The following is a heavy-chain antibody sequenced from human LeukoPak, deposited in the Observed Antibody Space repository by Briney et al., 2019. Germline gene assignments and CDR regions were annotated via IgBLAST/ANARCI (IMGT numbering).Heavy chain of an antibody. Sequence: SSETLSLTCTVSGGSITNFYGGWIRQSPGKGLELIGYIYYSGTTNYSPSLKSRVSISVAKKQFSLKLCSVTAADTAVYYCARSPGGGFDIWGQGTMVTVSS. CDR2: IYYSGTT. V-gene: IGHV4-59*01. J-gene: IGHJ3*02. CDR3: ARSPGGGFDI. D-gene: IGHD2-15*01. CDR1: GGSITNFY.